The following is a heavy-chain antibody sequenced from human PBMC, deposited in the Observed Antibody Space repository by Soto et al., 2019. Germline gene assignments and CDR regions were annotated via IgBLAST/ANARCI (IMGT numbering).Heavy chain of an antibody. Sequence: PGGSLRLSCAASGFTFSSYAMSWVRQAPGKGLEWVSAISGSGGGTYYADSVKGRFTISRDNSKNTLYLQMNSLRAEDTAVYYCAKEGYYDSSGYYISWGQGTLVTGSS. CDR3: AKEGYYDSSGYYIS. J-gene: IGHJ5*02. CDR1: GFTFSSYA. CDR2: ISGSGGGT. V-gene: IGHV3-23*01. D-gene: IGHD3-22*01.